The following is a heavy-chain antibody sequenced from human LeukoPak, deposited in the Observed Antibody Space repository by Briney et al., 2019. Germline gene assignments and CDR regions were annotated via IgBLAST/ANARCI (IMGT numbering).Heavy chain of an antibody. CDR2: IYYSGST. J-gene: IGHJ4*02. Sequence: KPSDTLSLMCSVSGAFISIHYWSCILHPPGKGLECIGYIYYSGSTNCNPSLKSRVNISLDTSKNQFSLKLTSVTAAATGVFFCSRARTGFNIPGAYWGQGTLVTVSS. D-gene: IGHD1-14*01. CDR3: SRARTGFNIPGAY. CDR1: GAFISIHY. V-gene: IGHV4-59*11.